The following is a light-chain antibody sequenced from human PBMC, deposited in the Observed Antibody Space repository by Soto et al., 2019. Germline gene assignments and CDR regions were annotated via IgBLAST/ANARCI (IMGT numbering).Light chain of an antibody. CDR2: AAS. Sequence: DVQMTQFPYTLSASVGGRVTITCRASQSVDTLLAWYQHKPGKAPNLLISAASNLDSGAPSRFSGSGSGTQFTLTIRSLQPDDSATYYYQQYSHYTSFGQGTKLEL. V-gene: IGKV1-5*03. J-gene: IGKJ2*01. CDR1: QSVDTL. CDR3: QQYSHYTS.